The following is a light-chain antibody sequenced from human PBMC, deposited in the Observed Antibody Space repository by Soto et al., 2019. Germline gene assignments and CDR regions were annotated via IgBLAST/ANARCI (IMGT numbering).Light chain of an antibody. J-gene: IGKJ1*01. V-gene: IGKV1-8*01. CDR3: QQYYSYPTLT. CDR2: AAS. CDR1: QGISSY. Sequence: AIRMTQSPSSFSASTGDRVTITCRASQGISSYLAWYQQKPGKAPKLLIYAASTLQSGVPSRFSGSGSGTDFTLTISCLQFEDFATYYCQQYYSYPTLTFGQGTKV.